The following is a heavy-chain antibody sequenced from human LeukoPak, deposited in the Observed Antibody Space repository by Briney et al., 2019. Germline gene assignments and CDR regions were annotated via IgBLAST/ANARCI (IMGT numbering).Heavy chain of an antibody. CDR2: IKSKTDNGTI. J-gene: IGHJ4*02. CDR3: TTWNY. CDR1: GFTVSSNY. V-gene: IGHV3-15*01. Sequence: GGSLRLSCAASGFTVSSNYMNWVRQAPEKGLDWVGRIKSKTDNGTIDYAAPVKGRFTISRDDSKNTLYLQMNSLKTEDTAVYYCTTWNYWGQGTLVTVSS.